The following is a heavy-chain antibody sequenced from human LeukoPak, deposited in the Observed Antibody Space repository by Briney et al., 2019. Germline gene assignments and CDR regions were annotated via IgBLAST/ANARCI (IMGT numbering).Heavy chain of an antibody. V-gene: IGHV3-73*01. CDR1: GFTFSGSA. J-gene: IGHJ4*02. CDR3: ARGGDESPL. CDR2: IRTKANTYAT. Sequence: GGSLRLSCAASGFTFSGSAMHWVRQASGKGLEWVGRIRTKANTYATAYAASVKGRFTISRDDSKNTAYLQMNSLKTEDTAVYYCARGGDESPLWGQGTLVTVSS.